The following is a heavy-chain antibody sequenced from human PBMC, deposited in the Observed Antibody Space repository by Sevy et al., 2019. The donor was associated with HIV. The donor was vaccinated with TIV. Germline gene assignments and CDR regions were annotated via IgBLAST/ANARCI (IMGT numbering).Heavy chain of an antibody. V-gene: IGHV3-15*01. D-gene: IGHD1-7*01. J-gene: IGHJ3*01. Sequence: GGSLRLSCAASGFPFSDAWMNWVRQAPGKGLEWVGLIKNENEGGTTDYAAPVKGRFTISRDDSKNTLFLQMSSLKTENTAICYCATDWDVGTTWVRAFDLWGQGKMVTVSS. CDR2: IKNENEGGTT. CDR1: GFPFSDAW. CDR3: ATDWDVGTTWVRAFDL.